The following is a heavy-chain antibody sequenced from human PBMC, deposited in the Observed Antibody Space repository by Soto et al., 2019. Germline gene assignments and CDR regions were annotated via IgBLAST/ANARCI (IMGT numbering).Heavy chain of an antibody. Sequence: QVQLVESGGGVVQPGRSLRLSCAASGFTYSSYGMHWVRQAPGKGLEWVAVIWYDGSNKYYADSVKGRFTISRDNSKNTLYLQMNSLRAEDTAVYYCARRWGYDVFDIWGQGTMVTVSS. D-gene: IGHD3-16*01. CDR1: GFTYSSYG. J-gene: IGHJ3*02. V-gene: IGHV3-33*01. CDR3: ARRWGYDVFDI. CDR2: IWYDGSNK.